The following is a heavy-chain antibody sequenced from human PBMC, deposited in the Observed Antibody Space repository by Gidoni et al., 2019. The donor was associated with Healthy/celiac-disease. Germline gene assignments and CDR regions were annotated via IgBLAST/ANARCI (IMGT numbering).Heavy chain of an antibody. D-gene: IGHD2-2*01. Sequence: QVQLVESGGGVVQPGRSLRLSCAASGVTFSSYAMNWVRQAPGKGLEWVAVISYDGSNKYYADSVKGRFTISRDNSKNRLYLQMNSLGAEDTAVYYCAGVPSPVPFRSPYFDYWGQGTLVTVSS. V-gene: IGHV3-30-3*01. CDR1: GVTFSSYA. J-gene: IGHJ4*02. CDR3: AGVPSPVPFRSPYFDY. CDR2: ISYDGSNK.